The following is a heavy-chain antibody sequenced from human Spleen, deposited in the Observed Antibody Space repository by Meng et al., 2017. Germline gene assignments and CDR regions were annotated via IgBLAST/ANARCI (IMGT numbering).Heavy chain of an antibody. J-gene: IGHJ4*02. Sequence: KVSCKGSGYSFTTNWIAWVRQMPGKGLEWMGIINPGDSDTRYRSSFQGHVTISADKSTSTAFLQWSSLRASDTAIYYCARRPLDSYAMDVWGQGTLVTVSS. V-gene: IGHV5-51*01. D-gene: IGHD5-18*01. CDR3: ARRPLDSYAMDV. CDR1: GYSFTTNW. CDR2: INPGDSDT.